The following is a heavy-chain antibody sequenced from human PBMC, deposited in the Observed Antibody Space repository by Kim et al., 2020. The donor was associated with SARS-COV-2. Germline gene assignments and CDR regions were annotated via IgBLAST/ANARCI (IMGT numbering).Heavy chain of an antibody. V-gene: IGHV3-23*01. CDR1: GFTFSSYA. Sequence: GGSLRLSCAASGFTFSSYAMSWVRQAPGKGLEWVSAISGSGGSTYYADSVKGRFTISRDNSKNTLYLQMNSLRAEDTAVYYCAKEPRRVDYGSGTDFDYWGQGTLVTVSS. J-gene: IGHJ4*02. CDR2: ISGSGGST. CDR3: AKEPRRVDYGSGTDFDY. D-gene: IGHD3-10*01.